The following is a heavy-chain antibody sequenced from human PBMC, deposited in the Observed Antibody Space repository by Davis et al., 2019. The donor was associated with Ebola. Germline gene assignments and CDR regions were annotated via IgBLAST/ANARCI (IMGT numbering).Heavy chain of an antibody. CDR1: GFTFSSYA. Sequence: PGGSLRLSCAASGFTFSSYAMHWVRQAPGKGLEWVAVISYDGSNKYYADSVKGRFTISRDNSKNTLYLQMNSLRAEDTAVYYCARDGGYCSGGSCPVGYYYYMDVWGKGTTVTVSS. D-gene: IGHD2-15*01. J-gene: IGHJ6*03. CDR3: ARDGGYCSGGSCPVGYYYYMDV. V-gene: IGHV3-30-3*01. CDR2: ISYDGSNK.